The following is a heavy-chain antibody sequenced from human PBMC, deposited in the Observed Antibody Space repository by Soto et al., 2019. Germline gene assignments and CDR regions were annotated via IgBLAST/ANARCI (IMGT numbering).Heavy chain of an antibody. CDR1: GFTFSNYG. Sequence: QVQLVESGGGVVQPGRSLRLSCAASGFTFSNYGIHWVRQAPGKGLEWVAVISSDGNNKYYADSVKGRFTISRDNSKNTLYLQVNSLRAEDTAVYYCAKEGASLFWTNLSYFDYWGQGTLVTVSS. V-gene: IGHV3-30*18. CDR3: AKEGASLFWTNLSYFDY. D-gene: IGHD3-3*01. CDR2: ISSDGNNK. J-gene: IGHJ4*02.